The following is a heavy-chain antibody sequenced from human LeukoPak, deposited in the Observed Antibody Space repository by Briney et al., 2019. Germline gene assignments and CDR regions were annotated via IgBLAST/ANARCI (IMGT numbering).Heavy chain of an antibody. J-gene: IGHJ4*02. Sequence: GGSLRLSCAASGFTFSSYAMSWVRQAPGKGLEWVSAISGSGGSTYYADSVKGRFSISRDNSKNTVYLQMDSLTVEDTAVYYCARVRGTNDYEYFDFWGQGTLVAVSS. V-gene: IGHV3-23*01. D-gene: IGHD1-14*01. CDR1: GFTFSSYA. CDR3: ARVRGTNDYEYFDF. CDR2: ISGSGGST.